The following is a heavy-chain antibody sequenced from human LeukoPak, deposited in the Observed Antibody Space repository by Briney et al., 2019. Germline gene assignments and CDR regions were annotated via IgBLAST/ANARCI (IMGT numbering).Heavy chain of an antibody. CDR1: GFTFSSYA. CDR3: AKGGIVSVSPFFDY. D-gene: IGHD1-26*01. J-gene: IGHJ4*02. Sequence: PGGSLRLSCAASGFTFSSYAMSWVRQAPGKGLEWVSAISGSGGSTYYADSEKGRFTISRDNSKNTLYLQMNSLRAEDTAVYYCAKGGIVSVSPFFDYWGQGTLVTVSS. V-gene: IGHV3-23*01. CDR2: ISGSGGST.